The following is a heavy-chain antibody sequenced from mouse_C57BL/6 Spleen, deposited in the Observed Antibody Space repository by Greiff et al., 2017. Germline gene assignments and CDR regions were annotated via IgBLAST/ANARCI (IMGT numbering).Heavy chain of an antibody. J-gene: IGHJ2*01. CDR1: GYTFTSYW. D-gene: IGHD2-5*01. CDR3: ARRGSNYAFDY. CDR2: IDPSVSYT. Sequence: VQLQQPGAELVMPGASVKLSCKASGYTFTSYWMHWVKQRPGQGLEWIGEIDPSVSYTNYKHKVKGKSTFTVDESSSKAYMQLSSLTSEDSAVYYSARRGSNYAFDYWGQGTTLTVSS. V-gene: IGHV1-69*01.